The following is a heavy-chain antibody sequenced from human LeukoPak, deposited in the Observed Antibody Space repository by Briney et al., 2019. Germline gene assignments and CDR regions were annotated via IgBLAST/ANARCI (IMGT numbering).Heavy chain of an antibody. CDR1: GYTFTGYY. J-gene: IGHJ4*02. D-gene: IGHD3-10*01. CDR3: ARSHSGSFFDY. V-gene: IGHV1-2*02. Sequence: ASVKVSCKASGYTFTGYYMHWVRQAPGQGLEWMGWINPNSDGTNYAQKFQGRVTMTRDTSISTAYMELSSLRSEDMAVYYCARSHSGSFFDYWGQGTLVTVSS. CDR2: INPNSDGT.